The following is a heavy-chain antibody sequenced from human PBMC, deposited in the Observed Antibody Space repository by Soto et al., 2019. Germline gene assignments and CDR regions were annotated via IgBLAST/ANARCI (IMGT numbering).Heavy chain of an antibody. CDR2: IIHILGIT. CDR1: GGTFSSYT. V-gene: IGHV1-69*02. CDR3: ASPNPQRGSGFLGAY. D-gene: IGHD2-15*01. Sequence: QVQLVQSGAEVKKPGSSVKVSCKASGGTFSSYTISWVRQAPGQGLEGMGRIIHILGITNYAQKFQGRVTIPADKSTSTAYMELSILRSEDTAVDYCASPNPQRGSGFLGAYWCQGTLVTVSS. J-gene: IGHJ4*02.